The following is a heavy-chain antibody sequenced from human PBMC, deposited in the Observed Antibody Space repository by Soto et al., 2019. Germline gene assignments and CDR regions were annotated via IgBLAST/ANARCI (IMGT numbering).Heavy chain of an antibody. D-gene: IGHD2-2*01. CDR2: ISGSGGST. Sequence: GGSLRLSCAASGFTFSSYAMSWVRQAPGKGLEWVSAISGSGGSTYYADSVKGRFTISRDNSENTLYLQMNSLRAEDTAVYYCAKEVLEGSSTSCWDYWGQGTLVTVSS. V-gene: IGHV3-23*01. CDR1: GFTFSSYA. J-gene: IGHJ4*02. CDR3: AKEVLEGSSTSCWDY.